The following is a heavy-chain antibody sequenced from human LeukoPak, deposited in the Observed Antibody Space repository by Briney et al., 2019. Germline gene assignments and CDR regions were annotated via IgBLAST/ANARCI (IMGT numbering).Heavy chain of an antibody. Sequence: SQTLSLTCAVSGGSISSGHSSWNWFRQPPGKGLEWIGYIYHSGSTYYNPSLKSRVAISVDRSKNQFSLKLRSVTAADTALYYCARGGTAFDIWGQGTMVTVSS. J-gene: IGHJ3*02. CDR1: GGSISSGHSS. D-gene: IGHD1-26*01. V-gene: IGHV4-30-2*01. CDR2: IYHSGST. CDR3: ARGGTAFDI.